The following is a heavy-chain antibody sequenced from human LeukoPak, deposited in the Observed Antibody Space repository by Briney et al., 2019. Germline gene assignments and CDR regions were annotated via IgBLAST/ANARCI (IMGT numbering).Heavy chain of an antibody. CDR2: ISAGSGSK. J-gene: IGHJ4*02. CDR1: GFSFSYYA. CDR3: AKDLLYSSWYSPFDH. D-gene: IGHD6-19*01. V-gene: IGHV3-23*01. Sequence: GGSLRLSCSASGFSFSYYAMSWVRQAPGKGLEWVSSISAGSGSKNYADSVKGRFTVSRDDSKNILYLQINGLRVADTAVYYCAKDLLYSSWYSPFDHWGQGIRVTVSS.